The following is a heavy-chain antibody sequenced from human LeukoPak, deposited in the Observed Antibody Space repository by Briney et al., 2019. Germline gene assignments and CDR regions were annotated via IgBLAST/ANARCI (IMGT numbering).Heavy chain of an antibody. V-gene: IGHV4-59*01. D-gene: IGHD5-12*01. CDR2: IYYGGST. Sequence: SETLSLTCTVSGGSISSYYWSWIRQPPGKGLEWIGYIYYGGSTNYNPSLKSRVTISVDTSKNQFSLKLSSVTAADTAVYYCARVLYSGYDGWFDPWGQGTLVTVSS. CDR3: ARVLYSGYDGWFDP. J-gene: IGHJ5*02. CDR1: GGSISSYY.